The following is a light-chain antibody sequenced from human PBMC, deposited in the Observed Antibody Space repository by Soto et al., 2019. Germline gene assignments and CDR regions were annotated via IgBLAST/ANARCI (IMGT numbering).Light chain of an antibody. V-gene: IGLV1-40*01. Sequence: HSVLTQPPSVSGAPGQRVTISCTGSSSNIGAGYDVHWYQHLPGTAPKLLISGFFNRPSGVPDRFSGSKSGTSVSLAITGLQAEDEGDYYCQSYDISLTGWVFGGGTKLTVL. CDR2: GFF. CDR1: SSNIGAGYD. J-gene: IGLJ3*02. CDR3: QSYDISLTGWV.